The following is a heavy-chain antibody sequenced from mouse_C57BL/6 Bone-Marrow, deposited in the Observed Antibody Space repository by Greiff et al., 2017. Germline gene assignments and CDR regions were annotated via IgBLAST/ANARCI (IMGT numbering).Heavy chain of an antibody. V-gene: IGHV1-55*01. J-gene: IGHJ1*03. D-gene: IGHD1-1*01. CDR2: IYPGSGST. CDR3: ARKDYYYGSSFYWYFDV. CDR1: GYTFTSYW. Sequence: QVHVKQPGAELVKPGASVKMSCKASGYTFTSYWITWVKQRPGQGLEWIGDIYPGSGSTNYNEKFKSKATLTVDTSSSTAYMQLSSLTSEDSAVYYCARKDYYYGSSFYWYFDVWGTGTTVTVSS.